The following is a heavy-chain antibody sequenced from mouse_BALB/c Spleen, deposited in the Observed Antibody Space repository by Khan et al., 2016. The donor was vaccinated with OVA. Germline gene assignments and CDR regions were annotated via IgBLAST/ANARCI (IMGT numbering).Heavy chain of an antibody. V-gene: IGHV1S137*01. CDR1: GYSFTDYA. J-gene: IGHJ2*01. CDR2: ISTYSGNT. D-gene: IGHD2-3*01. Sequence: QVQLQQPGPELVRPALSLTISCKGSGYSFTDYAIHWVKQSHAKSLEWVGLISTYSGNTNYNQKFNGKATMTVDKTSSTAYMELARFTSDDSAIYYCARPAYDGYYDYWGQGTTLTVSS. CDR3: ARPAYDGYYDY.